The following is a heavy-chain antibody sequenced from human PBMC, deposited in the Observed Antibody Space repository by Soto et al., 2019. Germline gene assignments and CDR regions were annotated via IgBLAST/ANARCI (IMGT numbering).Heavy chain of an antibody. D-gene: IGHD1-1*01. Sequence: QVQLQQWGAGLLKPSETLSLTCAVYGGSFSGYYWSWIRQPPGKGLEWVGEIDHSGSTNYNPSLTSRVTISVTTSKNQFSLKLNSVTAADTAVYYCARVRPRYGMDVWGLGTTVTVSS. CDR3: ARVRPRYGMDV. V-gene: IGHV4-34*01. CDR1: GGSFSGYY. CDR2: IDHSGST. J-gene: IGHJ6*02.